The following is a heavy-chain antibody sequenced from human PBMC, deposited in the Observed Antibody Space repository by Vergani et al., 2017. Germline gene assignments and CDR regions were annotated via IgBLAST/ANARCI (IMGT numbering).Heavy chain of an antibody. CDR2: IIPILGIA. V-gene: IGHV1-69*08. D-gene: IGHD1-26*01. Sequence: QVQLVQSGAEVKKPGSSVKVSCKASGGTFSSYTISWVRQAPGQGLEWMGRIIPILGIANYAQKFQGRVTITADKSTSTAYMELSSLRSEDTAVYYCARDSAANSGSYGGYSIDIWGEGTMVTVSS. CDR1: GGTFSSYT. CDR3: ARDSAANSGSYGGYSIDI. J-gene: IGHJ3*02.